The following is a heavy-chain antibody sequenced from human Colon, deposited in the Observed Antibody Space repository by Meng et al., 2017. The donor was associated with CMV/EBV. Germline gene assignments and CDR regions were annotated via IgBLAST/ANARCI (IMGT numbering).Heavy chain of an antibody. CDR1: GFTFSVAW. D-gene: IGHD6-19*01. J-gene: IGHJ4*02. Sequence: CVASGFTFSVAWIHWVRQTPGKGLEWVGRIKSKSAGGTTDYGAPVGGRFTISRDDSENTVYLQMNNLQSEDTGVYYCSTGLGDFVDYWGQGILVTVSS. CDR3: STGLGDFVDY. V-gene: IGHV3-15*07. CDR2: IKSKSAGGTT.